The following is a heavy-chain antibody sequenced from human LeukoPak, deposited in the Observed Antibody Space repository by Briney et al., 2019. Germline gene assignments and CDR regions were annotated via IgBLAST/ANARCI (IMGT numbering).Heavy chain of an antibody. Sequence: GGSLRLSCAASGFTVNSNHMTWVRQAPGKGLEWVSIIYRAGTTYYADSVKGRFTISRDNSKNTLYLQMNNLRADDTAVYYCARQTDSGYDCWGQGTLVTVSS. CDR1: GFTVNSNH. D-gene: IGHD5-12*01. V-gene: IGHV3-66*04. CDR3: ARQTDSGYDC. CDR2: IYRAGTT. J-gene: IGHJ4*02.